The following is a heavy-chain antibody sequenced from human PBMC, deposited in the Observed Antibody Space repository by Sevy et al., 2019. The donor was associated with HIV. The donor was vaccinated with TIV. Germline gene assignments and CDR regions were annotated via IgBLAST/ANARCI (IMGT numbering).Heavy chain of an antibody. Sequence: GGSLRLSCAASGFTFSSYWMSWVRQAPGKGLEWVANIKQDGSEKYYVDSVKGRFTISRDNAKNSLYLQMNSLRAEDTAVYYCAGDNGYSSGWYGYWGQGTLVTVSS. CDR2: IKQDGSEK. D-gene: IGHD6-19*01. CDR1: GFTFSSYW. CDR3: AGDNGYSSGWYGY. V-gene: IGHV3-7*01. J-gene: IGHJ4*02.